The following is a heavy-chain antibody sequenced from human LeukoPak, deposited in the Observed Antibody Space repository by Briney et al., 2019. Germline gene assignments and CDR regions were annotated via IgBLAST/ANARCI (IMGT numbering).Heavy chain of an antibody. Sequence: GGSLRPSCAASGFTFSSHSMNWVRQAPGKGREWLSYINSGSGNIYYRDSVKGRFTISRDNAQDSLYLQMDSLRDEDTAVYYCAREDDDWGPNTLDVWGQGTVVTVSS. CDR3: AREDDDWGPNTLDV. CDR2: INSGSGNI. CDR1: GFTFSSHS. J-gene: IGHJ3*01. V-gene: IGHV3-48*02. D-gene: IGHD7-27*01.